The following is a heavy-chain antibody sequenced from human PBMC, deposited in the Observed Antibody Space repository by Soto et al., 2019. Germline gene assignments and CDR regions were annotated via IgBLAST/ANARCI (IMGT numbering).Heavy chain of an antibody. J-gene: IGHJ5*02. CDR3: ASRPRNGYNT. V-gene: IGHV1-69*13. Sequence: ASVKVSCKSSGGTFSNYAITWVRQAPGQGLEWMGGIIPIFGTSNYAQKFQGRVTFTADESITTTYMELSSLKSEDTAVYYCASRPRNGYNTWGQGTLVTVSS. CDR2: IIPIFGTS. CDR1: GGTFSNYA. D-gene: IGHD5-12*01.